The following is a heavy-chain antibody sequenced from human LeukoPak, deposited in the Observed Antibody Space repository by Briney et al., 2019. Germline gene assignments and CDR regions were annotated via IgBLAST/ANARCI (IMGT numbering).Heavy chain of an antibody. D-gene: IGHD2-15*01. J-gene: IGHJ6*02. CDR3: ASTPYCSGGSCYFYYGMDV. Sequence: GGSLRLSCAASAASGFTFSNYWMTWVRQAPGKGLEWVANIRQDGSERYYVDSVKGRFTISRDNAKNSLYLQMNSLRAEDTAVYYCASTPYCSGGSCYFYYGMDVWGQGTTVTVSS. CDR2: IRQDGSER. V-gene: IGHV3-7*01. CDR1: GFTFSNYW.